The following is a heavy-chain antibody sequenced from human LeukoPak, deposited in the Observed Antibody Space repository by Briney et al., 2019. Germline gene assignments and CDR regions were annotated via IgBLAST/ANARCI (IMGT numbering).Heavy chain of an antibody. CDR1: GGSISSSSYY. Sequence: SETLSLTCTVFGGSISSSSYYWGWIRQPPGKGLEWIGSIYYSGSTYYNPSLKSRVTISVDTSKNQFSLKLSSVTAADTAVYYCARDRLTGTTKDWGQGTLVTVSS. CDR3: ARDRLTGTTKD. J-gene: IGHJ4*02. D-gene: IGHD1-20*01. V-gene: IGHV4-39*07. CDR2: IYYSGST.